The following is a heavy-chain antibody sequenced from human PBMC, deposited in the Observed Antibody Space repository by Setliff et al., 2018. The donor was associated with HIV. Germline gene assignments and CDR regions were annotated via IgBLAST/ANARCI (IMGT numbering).Heavy chain of an antibody. CDR1: GFTFNTYT. CDR3: GRDLTEDDYYYYGMDV. J-gene: IGHJ6*02. CDR2: ISFDGTDK. V-gene: IGHV3-30-3*01. Sequence: GALRLSCASSGFTFNTYTMHWVRQAPGKGLEWVAGISFDGTDKYYADSVKGRFTISRDNSKNTLFLQLSSLRPDTAVYYCGRDLTEDDYYYYGMDVWGQGTTVTVSS. D-gene: IGHD3-16*01.